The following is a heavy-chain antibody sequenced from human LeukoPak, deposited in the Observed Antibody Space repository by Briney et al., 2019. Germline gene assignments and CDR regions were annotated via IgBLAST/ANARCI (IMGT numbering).Heavy chain of an antibody. Sequence: GASVKVSCKASGYTFTSYGISWVRQAPGQGLEWMGWISAYNGNTNYAQKLQGRVTMTTDTSTSTAYMELRGLRPDDTAVYYCGVGYYESSGYYFLYYWGQGTLVTVSS. D-gene: IGHD3-22*01. CDR3: GVGYYESSGYYFLYY. CDR1: GYTFTSYG. V-gene: IGHV1-18*01. J-gene: IGHJ4*02. CDR2: ISAYNGNT.